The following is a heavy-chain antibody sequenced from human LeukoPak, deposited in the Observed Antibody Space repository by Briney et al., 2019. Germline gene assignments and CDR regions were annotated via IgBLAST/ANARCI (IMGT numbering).Heavy chain of an antibody. D-gene: IGHD4-11*01. J-gene: IGHJ6*03. CDR1: DASMDIYY. V-gene: IGHV4-4*07. CDR2: IYSNGNS. CDR3: ARGPSPVTTYWGSAAYYMDA. Sequence: PSETLSLTXTVFDASMDIYYWSWIRQPAGKGLEWIGRIYSNGNSNYNPSLKSRVTMSVDTSNNQFSLKLNSVTAADTAVYYCARGPSPVTTYWGSAAYYMDAWGQGTTVTVSS.